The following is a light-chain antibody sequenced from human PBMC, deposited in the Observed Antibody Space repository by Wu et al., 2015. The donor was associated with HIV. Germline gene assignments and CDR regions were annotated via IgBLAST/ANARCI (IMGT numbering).Light chain of an antibody. CDR3: QQYDTSIT. V-gene: IGKV3-20*01. Sequence: ENVLTQSPGTLSLSPGERATLSCRASQIVNNNYFAWFQQKPGQAPRLLIYGATNRATGTPDRFSGSGSGTDFTLTITRLETQDFAVYYCQQYDTSITFGQGTRLDI. CDR2: GAT. J-gene: IGKJ5*01. CDR1: QIVNNNY.